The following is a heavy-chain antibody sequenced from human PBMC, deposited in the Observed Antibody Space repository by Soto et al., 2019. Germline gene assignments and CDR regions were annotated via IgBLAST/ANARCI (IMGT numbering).Heavy chain of an antibody. D-gene: IGHD5-18*01. Sequence: GWSLRLSCAASELICGSYDMSWVRQAPGKGLEWVSTILVSDSTHYEDSVRGRFTISRDRSKNTVYLQMNSLTAGDTAVYYCANRYTSMIMRNCYGLAVCAQGSTDPVSS. CDR3: ANRYTSMIMRNCYGLAV. V-gene: IGHV3-23*01. J-gene: IGHJ6*02. CDR2: ILVSDST. CDR1: ELICGSYD.